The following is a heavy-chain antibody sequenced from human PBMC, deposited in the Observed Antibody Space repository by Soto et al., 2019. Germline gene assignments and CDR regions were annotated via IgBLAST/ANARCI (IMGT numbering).Heavy chain of an antibody. CDR1: GGSISSYY. D-gene: IGHD1-26*01. CDR2: IYYSGST. CDR3: ARVTSGSYYVYYYYGMDV. Sequence: PSETLSLTCTVSGGSISSYYWSWIRQPPGKGLEWIGYIYYSGSTNYNPSLKSRVTISVDTSKNQFSLKLSSVTAADTAVYYCARVTSGSYYVYYYYGMDVWGQGTTVTSP. J-gene: IGHJ6*02. V-gene: IGHV4-59*01.